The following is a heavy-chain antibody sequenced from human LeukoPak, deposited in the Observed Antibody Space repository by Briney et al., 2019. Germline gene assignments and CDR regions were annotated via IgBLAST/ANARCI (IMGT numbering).Heavy chain of an antibody. D-gene: IGHD3-3*01. CDR3: AREAVYDFWSGSTPNWFDP. CDR1: GGSISSSSYY. Sequence: SETLSLTCTVSGGSISSSSYYWGWIRQPPGKGPDWIGSIYYSGSTYYNPSLKSRVTISVDTSKNQFSLKLSSVTAADTAVYYCAREAVYDFWSGSTPNWFDPWGQGTLVTVSS. V-gene: IGHV4-39*07. CDR2: IYYSGST. J-gene: IGHJ5*02.